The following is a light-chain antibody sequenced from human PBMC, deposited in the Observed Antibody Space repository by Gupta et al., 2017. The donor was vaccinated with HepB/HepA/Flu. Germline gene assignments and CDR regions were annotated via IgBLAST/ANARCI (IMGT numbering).Light chain of an antibody. J-gene: IGLJ1*01. CDR2: DVN. V-gene: IGLV2-14*01. CDR1: SSDVGNYDY. Sequence: QSALTQPASVSGSPGQSITISCTGTSSDVGNYDYVSWYQQHPGKAPKLIIFDVNNRPSGVSNRFSGSKSGNTASLTISGLQAEDEADYYCNSYTSRSTYVFGTGTKVTVL. CDR3: NSYTSRSTYV.